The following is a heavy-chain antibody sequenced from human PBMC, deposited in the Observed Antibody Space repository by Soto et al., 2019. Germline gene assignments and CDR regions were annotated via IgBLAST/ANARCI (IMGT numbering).Heavy chain of an antibody. CDR3: ARSAAGTWVYFDY. D-gene: IGHD6-13*01. J-gene: IGHJ4*02. V-gene: IGHV4-31*03. Sequence: QVQLQESGPGLVKPSQTLSLTCTVSGGSISSGGYYWSWIRQHPGKGLEWIGYISYRGSTYYNPSLKRRVTISVDTSKNHFSLKLGSVTAADTAVYYCARSAAGTWVYFDYWGQGTLVTVSS. CDR1: GGSISSGGYY. CDR2: ISYRGST.